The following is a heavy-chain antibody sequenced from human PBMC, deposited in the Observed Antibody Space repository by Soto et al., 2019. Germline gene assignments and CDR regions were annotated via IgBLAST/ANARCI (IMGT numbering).Heavy chain of an antibody. CDR2: IFYSGST. CDR1: GGSISSYY. Sequence: SETLSLTCTVSGGSISSYYWSWIRQPPGRGLEWIGHIFYSGSTNYNPALKSRVTISVDTSKSQFSLKLSSVTAADTAVYYCAKDSGYNYGYFRWFDPWGQGTLVTVSS. D-gene: IGHD5-18*01. J-gene: IGHJ5*02. V-gene: IGHV4-59*01. CDR3: AKDSGYNYGYFRWFDP.